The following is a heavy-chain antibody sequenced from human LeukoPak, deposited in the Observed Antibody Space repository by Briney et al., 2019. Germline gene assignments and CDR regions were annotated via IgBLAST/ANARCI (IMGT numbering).Heavy chain of an antibody. V-gene: IGHV3-21*01. CDR1: GFTFTNCA. CDR2: ISSSSSYI. D-gene: IGHD4-17*01. CDR3: ARDLTMMTTVTRGLGS. Sequence: GGFLRLSCAASGFTFTNCAMAWVRQAPGKGLEWVSSISSSSSYIYYADSVKGRFTISRDNAKNSLYLQMNSLRAEDTAVYYCARDLTMMTTVTRGLGSWGQGTLVTVSS. J-gene: IGHJ5*02.